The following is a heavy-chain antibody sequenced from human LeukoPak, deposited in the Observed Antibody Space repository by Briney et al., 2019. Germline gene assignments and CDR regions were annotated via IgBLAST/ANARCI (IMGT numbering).Heavy chain of an antibody. D-gene: IGHD6-13*01. V-gene: IGHV1-69*04. CDR1: GGTFSSYA. J-gene: IGHJ4*02. Sequence: SVKVSCKASGGTFSSYAISWVRQAPGQGLEWMGRIIPILGIANYAQKFQGRVTITADKSTSTAYMELSSLRSEDTAVYYCALGGVAAAGTGSYFDHWGQGTLVTVSS. CDR3: ALGGVAAAGTGSYFDH. CDR2: IIPILGIA.